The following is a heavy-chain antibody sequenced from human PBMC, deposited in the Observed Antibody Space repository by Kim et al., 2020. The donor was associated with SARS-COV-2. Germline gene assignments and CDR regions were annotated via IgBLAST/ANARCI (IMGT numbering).Heavy chain of an antibody. V-gene: IGHV3-21*01. CDR1: GFTFSSYS. D-gene: IGHD3-10*01. CDR2: ISSSSSYI. Sequence: GGSLRLSCAASGFTFSSYSMNWVRQAPGKGLEWVSSISSSSSYIYYADSVKGRFTISRDNAKNSLYLQMNSLRAEDTAVYYCARGNTMVRGVIIGYYYGMDVWGQGTTVTVSS. J-gene: IGHJ6*02. CDR3: ARGNTMVRGVIIGYYYGMDV.